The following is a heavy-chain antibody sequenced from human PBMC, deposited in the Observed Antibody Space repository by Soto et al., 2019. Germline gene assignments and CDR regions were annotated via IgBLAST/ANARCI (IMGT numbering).Heavy chain of an antibody. CDR3: SDRRGSWLFGMDV. J-gene: IGHJ6*02. CDR1: GFSLSISGVG. Sequence: QITLKESGPTLVKPTQTLTLTCTFSGFSLSISGVGVGWIRQPPGKALEWLALIFSNDDKRYSPSLKSRLTITKETSKNQGALIMANIDPVDTATDYCSDRRGSWLFGMDVWGQGTTVTVSS. CDR2: IFSNDDK. V-gene: IGHV2-5*01. D-gene: IGHD3-22*01.